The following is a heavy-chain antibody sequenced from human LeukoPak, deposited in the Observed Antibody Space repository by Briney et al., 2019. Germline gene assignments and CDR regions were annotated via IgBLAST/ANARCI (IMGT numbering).Heavy chain of an antibody. Sequence: GGSLRLSCAASGFTFTSYWMSWVRQAPGKGLEWVTNIKQDGSEAYYVDSVKGRFTISRDNAKNSVYLQMNSLRAEDTGVYYCARPLWSSSRGHVGFDYWGQGTLVTVSS. V-gene: IGHV3-7*01. J-gene: IGHJ4*02. CDR3: ARPLWSSSRGHVGFDY. D-gene: IGHD3-10*01. CDR2: IKQDGSEA. CDR1: GFTFTSYW.